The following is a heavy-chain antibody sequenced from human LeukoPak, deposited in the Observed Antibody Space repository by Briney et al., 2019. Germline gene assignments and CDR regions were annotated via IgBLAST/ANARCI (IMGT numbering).Heavy chain of an antibody. Sequence: ASGKVSCKASGYSFTNYHMHWVRQAPGQGLEWMGVINPSGVSTSHAQKFQGRVTMTSDTSTNTVYMELSSLRSEDTAVYSCARGRYSSDFFDYWGQGTLVTVSS. D-gene: IGHD6-25*01. J-gene: IGHJ4*02. CDR2: INPSGVST. V-gene: IGHV1-46*01. CDR3: ARGRYSSDFFDY. CDR1: GYSFTNYH.